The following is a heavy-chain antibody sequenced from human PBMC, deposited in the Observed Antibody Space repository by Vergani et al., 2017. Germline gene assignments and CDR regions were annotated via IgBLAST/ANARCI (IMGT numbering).Heavy chain of an antibody. Sequence: QVQLVQSGAEVKKPGSSVKVSCKASGGTFSSYAISWVRQAPGQGLEWMGGIIPIFGTANYAQKLQGRVTITADESTSTAYMELSSLRSEDTAVYYCARRESGYSYGYKRQYYYGSGSPEDTTLNYGMDVWGQGTTVTVSS. D-gene: IGHD3-10*01. CDR1: GGTFSSYA. V-gene: IGHV1-69*01. J-gene: IGHJ6*02. CDR2: IIPIFGTA. CDR3: ARRESGYSYGYKRQYYYGSGSPEDTTLNYGMDV.